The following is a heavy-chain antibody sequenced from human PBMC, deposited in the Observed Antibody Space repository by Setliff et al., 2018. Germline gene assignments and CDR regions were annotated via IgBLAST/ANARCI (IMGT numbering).Heavy chain of an antibody. CDR1: GYTFTSYD. CDR2: MNPNSGNT. D-gene: IGHD6-13*01. CDR3: ARGTAAGTHYYYGMDV. J-gene: IGHJ6*02. Sequence: ASVKVSCKASGYTFTSYDINWVRQATGQGLEWMGWMNPNSGNTGYAQKFQGRVTMTRNTSISTAYMELSSLRSEDTAVYYCARGTAAGTHYYYGMDVWGQVTTVTVSS. V-gene: IGHV1-8*01.